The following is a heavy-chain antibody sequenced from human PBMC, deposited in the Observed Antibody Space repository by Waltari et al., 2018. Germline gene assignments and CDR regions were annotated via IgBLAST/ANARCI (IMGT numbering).Heavy chain of an antibody. CDR3: ARSIYYYDSSGHFDY. J-gene: IGHJ4*02. D-gene: IGHD3-22*01. CDR2: IYHSGSA. V-gene: IGHV4-30-2*01. CDR1: GGSISSGGYS. Sequence: QLQLQESGSGLVKPSQTLSLTCAVSGGSISSGGYSWSWIRQPPGKGLEWSGYIYHSGSAYYNPSLKSRVTISVDRSKNQFSLKLSSVTAADTAVYDCARSIYYYDSSGHFDYWGQGTLVTVSS.